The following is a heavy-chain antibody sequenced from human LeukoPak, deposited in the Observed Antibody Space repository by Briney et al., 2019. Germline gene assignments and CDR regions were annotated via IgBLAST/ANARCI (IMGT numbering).Heavy chain of an antibody. V-gene: IGHV3-21*01. CDR1: GFTFSSYS. D-gene: IGHD1-1*01. CDR3: ARGVPLDH. CDR2: ISSSSSYI. J-gene: IGHJ4*02. Sequence: GVSLRLSCAASGFTFSSYSINWVPQAPGKGLEWVSSISSSSSYINYADSVKGRFTISRDNAKNSLYLQMNSLRAEDTAVYYCARGVPLDHWGQGTLVTVSS.